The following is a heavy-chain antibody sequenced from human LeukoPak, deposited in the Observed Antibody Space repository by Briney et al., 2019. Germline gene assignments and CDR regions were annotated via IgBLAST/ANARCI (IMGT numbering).Heavy chain of an antibody. D-gene: IGHD3-22*01. Sequence: GGSLRPSCAPSGFTLSSYAMHWVRRAPGKGLEWVAVISYDGSNKYYADSVKGRFTISRDNSKNTLYLQMNSLRAEDTAVYYCARALRDYYDSSGYYPDYWGQGTLVTVSS. CDR3: ARALRDYYDSSGYYPDY. CDR2: ISYDGSNK. CDR1: GFTLSSYA. V-gene: IGHV3-30-3*01. J-gene: IGHJ4*02.